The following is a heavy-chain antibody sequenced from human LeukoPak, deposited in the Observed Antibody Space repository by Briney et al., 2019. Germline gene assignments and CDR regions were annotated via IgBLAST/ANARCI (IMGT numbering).Heavy chain of an antibody. CDR2: ISSSGSTI. CDR3: ARVDGYNYIDY. D-gene: IGHD5-24*01. J-gene: IGHJ4*02. CDR1: GFTFSSYS. V-gene: IGHV3-48*04. Sequence: GGSLRLSCAASGFTFSSYSMNWVRQAPGKGLEWVSYISSSGSTIYYADSVKGRFTISRDNAKNSLYLQMNSLRAEDTAVYYCARVDGYNYIDYWGQGTLVTVSS.